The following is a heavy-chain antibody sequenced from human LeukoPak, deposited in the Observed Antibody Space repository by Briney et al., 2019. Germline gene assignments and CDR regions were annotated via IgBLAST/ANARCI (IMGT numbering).Heavy chain of an antibody. CDR2: IYYSGST. J-gene: IGHJ4*02. D-gene: IGHD3-10*01. CDR1: GGSISSSSYS. V-gene: IGHV4-39*01. CDR3: ARRAMVRGVTNFDY. Sequence: SETLSLTCTVSGGSISSSSYSWGWIRQPPRKGLEWIGSIYYSGSTYYNPSLKSRVTISVDTSKNQFSLKLSSVTAADTAVYYCARRAMVRGVTNFDYWGQGTLVTVSS.